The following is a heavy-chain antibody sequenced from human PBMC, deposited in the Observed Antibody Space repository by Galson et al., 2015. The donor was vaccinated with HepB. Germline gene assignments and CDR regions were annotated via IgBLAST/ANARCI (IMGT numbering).Heavy chain of an antibody. CDR1: GGTFSSYA. J-gene: IGHJ4*02. CDR3: ARVSTIFGAAFDY. Sequence: SVKVSCKASGGTFSSYAISWVRQAPGQGLEWVGGITPIFGTANYAQKFQGRVTITADESTSTAYMELSSLRSEDTAVYYCARVSTIFGAAFDYWGQGTLVTVSS. D-gene: IGHD3-3*01. CDR2: ITPIFGTA. V-gene: IGHV1-69*13.